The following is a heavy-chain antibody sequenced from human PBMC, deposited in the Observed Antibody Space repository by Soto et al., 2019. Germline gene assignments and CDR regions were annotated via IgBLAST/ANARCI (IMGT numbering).Heavy chain of an antibody. V-gene: IGHV4-30-4*01. D-gene: IGHD6-13*01. CDR1: GGSITSGDYY. CDR2: VYYSGST. Sequence: PSETLSLTCRVSGGSITSGDYYGRGVRQPPGKGLEWIGYVYYSGSTYYNPSLKSRVTISVETSKNQFSLKLSSVTAADTAVYYCARDGSSSSWREAFDFWGQGTLVTVSS. CDR3: ARDGSSSSWREAFDF. J-gene: IGHJ4*02.